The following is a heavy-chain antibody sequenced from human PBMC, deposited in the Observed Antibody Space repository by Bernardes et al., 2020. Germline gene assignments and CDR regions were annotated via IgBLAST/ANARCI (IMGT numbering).Heavy chain of an antibody. Sequence: GGSLRLSCAASGFSFSIYAFHWVRQAPGKGLEWVAVISYDGRNKYSADSVKGRFSVSRDNSKNTVYLQMNSLRPDDTAVYYCARDWRGVGAAGTLDYWGQGTLVTVSS. CDR1: GFSFSIYA. J-gene: IGHJ4*02. D-gene: IGHD6-13*01. CDR2: ISYDGRNK. CDR3: ARDWRGVGAAGTLDY. V-gene: IGHV3-30*01.